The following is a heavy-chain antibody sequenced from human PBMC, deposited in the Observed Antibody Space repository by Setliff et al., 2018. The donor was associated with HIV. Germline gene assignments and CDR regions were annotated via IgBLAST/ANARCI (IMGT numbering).Heavy chain of an antibody. Sequence: SETLSLTCSVSGASINSYFWSWIRQPAGKGLEWIGRIHSGGTTNSSPSLKSRVTLSVDTSKNQFSLKLNSVTAADTAVYYCARGGLRVRGAIDSFDYWGQGTLVTVSS. V-gene: IGHV4-4*07. D-gene: IGHD3-10*01. J-gene: IGHJ4*02. CDR2: IHSGGTT. CDR3: ARGGLRVRGAIDSFDY. CDR1: GASINSYF.